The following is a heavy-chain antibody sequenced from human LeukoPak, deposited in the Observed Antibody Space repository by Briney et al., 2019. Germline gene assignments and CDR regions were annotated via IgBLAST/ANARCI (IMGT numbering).Heavy chain of an antibody. CDR2: IYYSGST. Sequence: SETLSLTCTVSGGSISSSSYYWGWIRQPPGKGLEWIGYIYYSGSTNYNPSLKSRVTISVDTSKNQFSLKLSSVTAADTAVYYCARQEMATTYYFDYWGQGTLVTVSS. J-gene: IGHJ4*02. D-gene: IGHD5-24*01. V-gene: IGHV4-61*05. CDR3: ARQEMATTYYFDY. CDR1: GGSISSSSYY.